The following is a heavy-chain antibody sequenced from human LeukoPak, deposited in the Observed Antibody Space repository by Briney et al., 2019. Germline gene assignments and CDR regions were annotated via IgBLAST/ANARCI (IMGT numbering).Heavy chain of an antibody. J-gene: IGHJ3*02. Sequence: KPSETLSLTCTVSGYSISSGYYWGWIRQPPGKGLEWIGSIYHSGSTYYNPSLKSRVTISVDASKNQFSLKLSSVTAADTAVYYCARVVGPWYSSGWHPPDAFDIWGQGTMVTVSS. CDR2: IYHSGST. V-gene: IGHV4-38-2*02. CDR1: GYSISSGYY. CDR3: ARVVGPWYSSGWHPPDAFDI. D-gene: IGHD6-19*01.